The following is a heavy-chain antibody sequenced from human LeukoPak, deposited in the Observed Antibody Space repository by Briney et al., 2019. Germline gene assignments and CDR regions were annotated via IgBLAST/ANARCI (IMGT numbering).Heavy chain of an antibody. V-gene: IGHV4-31*03. CDR1: GGSISSGGYY. CDR2: IYYSGST. Sequence: PSETLSLTCTVSGGSISSGGYYWSWIRQHPGKGLEWIGYIYYSGSTYYSPSLKSRVTISVDTSKNQFSLKLSSVTAADTAVYCCARDRNYYDSSGYPVRLNYWGQGTLVTVSS. D-gene: IGHD3-22*01. J-gene: IGHJ4*02. CDR3: ARDRNYYDSSGYPVRLNY.